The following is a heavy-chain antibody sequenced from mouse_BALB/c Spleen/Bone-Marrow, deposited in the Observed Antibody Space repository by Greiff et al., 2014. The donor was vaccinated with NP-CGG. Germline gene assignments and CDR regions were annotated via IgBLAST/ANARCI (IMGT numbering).Heavy chain of an antibody. D-gene: IGHD4-1*02. V-gene: IGHV2-6-5*01. CDR1: GFSLTDYG. CDR3: AKLNWVYAMDY. Sequence: VQLQQSGPGLVAPSPSLSITCTVSGFSLTDYGVTWIRQPPGKGLEWLGIIWGGGSTFYNSSLRSRLNVSKDDSKSQVFLKMNSLQADDTAMYYCAKLNWVYAMDYWGQGTSVTVSS. CDR2: IWGGGST. J-gene: IGHJ4*01.